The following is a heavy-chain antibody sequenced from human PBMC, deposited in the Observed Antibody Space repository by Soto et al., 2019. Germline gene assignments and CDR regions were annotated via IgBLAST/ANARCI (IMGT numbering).Heavy chain of an antibody. CDR2: IDIDGSSA. CDR3: VRETSLSLDD. D-gene: IGHD1-1*01. J-gene: IGHJ4*02. CDR1: GFTFSNYW. Sequence: GGSLRLSCAASGFTFSNYWMHWVRQSPRKGLVWVSRIDIDGSSAGYADPVKGRFTISRDNAKNTLYLHMNRLRAEDTAVYYCVRETSLSLDDWAQGTLVAVSS. V-gene: IGHV3-74*01.